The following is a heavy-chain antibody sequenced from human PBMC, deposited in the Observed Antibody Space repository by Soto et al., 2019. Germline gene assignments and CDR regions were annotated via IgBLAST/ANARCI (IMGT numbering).Heavy chain of an antibody. D-gene: IGHD3-22*01. CDR3: AKDRYYDSAPNWFDP. J-gene: IGHJ5*02. Sequence: GVSLILSYAASGFHFSSYAMTWVRQAPGKGLYWVSTISSRGGNTYYADSVKGRFTISRDNSKNTLYLQMNSLGAEDTAVYYCAKDRYYDSAPNWFDPWGQGTLVTVSS. CDR2: ISSRGGNT. V-gene: IGHV3-23*01. CDR1: GFHFSSYA.